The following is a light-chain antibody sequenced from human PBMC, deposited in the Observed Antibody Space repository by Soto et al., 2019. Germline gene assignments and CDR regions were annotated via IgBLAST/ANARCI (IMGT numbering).Light chain of an antibody. CDR3: QQSYSTPWT. Sequence: DIQMTQSPSSLSASVGDRVCITGPASQSISNYLNWYQQIPGEAPKVLIYAASSLQSGVPPRFSGSGSGTDFTLTISALQPEDFATYYCQQSYSTPWTFGQGTKVDIK. CDR1: QSISNY. CDR2: AAS. V-gene: IGKV1-39*01. J-gene: IGKJ1*01.